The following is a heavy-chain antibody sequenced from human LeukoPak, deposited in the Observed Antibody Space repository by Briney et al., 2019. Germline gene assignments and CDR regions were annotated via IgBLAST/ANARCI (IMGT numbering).Heavy chain of an antibody. CDR3: VRERNWFGELS. CDR1: GGSVSSYY. CDR2: IYYSGST. J-gene: IGHJ5*02. D-gene: IGHD3-10*01. Sequence: SETLSLTCTVSGGSVSSYYWSWIRQPPGKGLEWIGYIYYSGSTNYNPSLKSRVTISVDTSKNQFSLKLSSVTAADTAVYYCVRERNWFGELSWGQGTLVTVSP. V-gene: IGHV4-59*02.